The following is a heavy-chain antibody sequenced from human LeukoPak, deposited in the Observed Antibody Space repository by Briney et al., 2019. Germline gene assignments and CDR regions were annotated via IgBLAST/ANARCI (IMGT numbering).Heavy chain of an antibody. CDR2: FDPEDGET. V-gene: IGHV1-24*01. J-gene: IGHJ6*02. Sequence: ASVKVSCKVSGYTLTELSMHWVRQAPGKGLEWMGGFDPEDGETIYAQKFQGRVTMTEDTSTDTAYMELSSLRSEDTAVYYCATGPPLVVVGRFHYYYGMDVWGQGTTVTVSS. CDR1: GYTLTELS. CDR3: ATGPPLVVVGRFHYYYGMDV. D-gene: IGHD3-22*01.